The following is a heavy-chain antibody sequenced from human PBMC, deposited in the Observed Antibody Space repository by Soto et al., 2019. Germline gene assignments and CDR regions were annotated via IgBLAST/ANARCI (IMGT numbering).Heavy chain of an antibody. CDR3: ARQDRSSSYVALGAFVY. Sequence: PGESLKISCEGSGYRFSSYWIGWVRQMPGRGLEWMGIIYPGDSDTRYSPSFQGQVTISADKSTDTAYLQWGSLKASDTAMYYCARQDRSSSYVALGAFVYWGQGTLVTVSS. J-gene: IGHJ4*02. V-gene: IGHV5-51*01. CDR1: GYRFSSYW. D-gene: IGHD2-2*01. CDR2: IYPGDSDT.